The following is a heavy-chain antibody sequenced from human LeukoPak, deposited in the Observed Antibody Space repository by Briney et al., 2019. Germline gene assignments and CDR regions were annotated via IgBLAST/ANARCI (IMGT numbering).Heavy chain of an antibody. CDR3: ARGVSSTSNLDY. CDR2: INPNSGGT. V-gene: IGHV1-2*02. Sequence: ASVKVACKASGYTFTGYYMHWVRQAPGQGLEWMGWINPNSGGTNYAQKFQGRVTMTRDTSISTAYMELSRLRSDDTAVYYCARGVSSTSNLDYWGQGTLVTVSS. J-gene: IGHJ4*02. D-gene: IGHD2-2*01. CDR1: GYTFTGYY.